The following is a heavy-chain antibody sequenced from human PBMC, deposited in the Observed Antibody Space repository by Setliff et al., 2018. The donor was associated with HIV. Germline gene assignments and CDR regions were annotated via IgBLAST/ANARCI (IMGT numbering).Heavy chain of an antibody. CDR3: ARGGRVVWWYSDL. CDR2: INPNADHT. D-gene: IGHD3-16*01. V-gene: IGHV1-8*01. Sequence: RASVKVSCKASGYTFSSYDIYWVRQAPGQGLEWMGFINPNADHTGYAQKFQGRVTMTSDVTISTAYMELNTLTSDDTAVYFCARGGRVVWWYSDLWGRGTLVTVS. CDR1: GYTFSSYD. J-gene: IGHJ2*01.